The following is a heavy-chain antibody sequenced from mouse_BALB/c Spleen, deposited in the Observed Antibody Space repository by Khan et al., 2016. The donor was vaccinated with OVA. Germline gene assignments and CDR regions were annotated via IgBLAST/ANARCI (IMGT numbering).Heavy chain of an antibody. J-gene: IGHJ3*01. CDR1: GFTFRNYA. CDR2: ISTGDTT. Sequence: EVELVESGGDLVKPGGSLKVSCAASGFTFRNYAMSWVRQTPEKRLEWVASISTGDTTYYPDSVKGRFTISRDNARNILYLQMSSLRSDDTAMYYCARDYWFVYWGQGTLVTVSA. CDR3: ARDYWFVY. V-gene: IGHV5-6-5*01.